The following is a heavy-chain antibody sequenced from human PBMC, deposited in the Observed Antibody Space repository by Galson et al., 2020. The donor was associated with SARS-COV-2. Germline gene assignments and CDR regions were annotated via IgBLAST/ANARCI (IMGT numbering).Heavy chain of an antibody. D-gene: IGHD2-21*01. Sequence: GGSLRLSCAASGFNISGNYMAWLRQAPGKGLEWVSVVYRGGNTYYTDSVKGRFTVSRHNSNNTMDLQMSSLRLEDTAVYYCARASCGGECFAVDWFDPWGQGTMVSVSS. J-gene: IGHJ5*02. CDR1: GFNISGNY. V-gene: IGHV3-53*04. CDR3: ARASCGGECFAVDWFDP. CDR2: VYRGGNT.